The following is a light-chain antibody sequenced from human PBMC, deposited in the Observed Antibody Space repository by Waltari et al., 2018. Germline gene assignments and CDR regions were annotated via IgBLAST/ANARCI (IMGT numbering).Light chain of an antibody. CDR1: QTINTNF. J-gene: IGKJ2*01. CDR3: QQYSRPSYT. V-gene: IGKV3-20*01. Sequence: EIVLTQSPGTLSLSPGERATLSCTASQTINTNFLTWYQQKPGQAPRLLIYGAPCRATDIPDRFSGSGSGTDFTLTISRLEPDDIAVYYCQQYSRPSYTFGQGTTLEIK. CDR2: GAP.